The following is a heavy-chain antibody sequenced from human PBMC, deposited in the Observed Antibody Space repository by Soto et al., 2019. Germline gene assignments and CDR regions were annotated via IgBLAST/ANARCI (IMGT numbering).Heavy chain of an antibody. D-gene: IGHD3-22*01. Sequence: GGSLRLSCAASGFTFSSYSMSWVRQAPGKGLEWVSVIYSGGSTYYADSVKGRFTISRDNSENTLYLQMNSLRAEDTAVYYCARDRVESGYPEYFQHWRQGTLVTVSS. V-gene: IGHV3-53*01. CDR1: GFTFSSYS. J-gene: IGHJ1*01. CDR2: IYSGGST. CDR3: ARDRVESGYPEYFQH.